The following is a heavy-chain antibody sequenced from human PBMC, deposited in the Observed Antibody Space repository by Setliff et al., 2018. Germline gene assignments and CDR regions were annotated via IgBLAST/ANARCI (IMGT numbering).Heavy chain of an antibody. CDR1: GHSLTSNH. V-gene: IGHV1-46*01. J-gene: IGHJ4*02. CDR2: INPNDGYT. CDR3: IVNMVRPVTGLDS. Sequence: ASVKVSCKASGHSLTSNHFHWGRQAPGKGLEWMGTINPNDGYTIYAPAFQGRVAMTTDTSTGTAYMELSGLTSADTAIYYCIVNMVRPVTGLDSWGPETLVTVSS. D-gene: IGHD2-15*01.